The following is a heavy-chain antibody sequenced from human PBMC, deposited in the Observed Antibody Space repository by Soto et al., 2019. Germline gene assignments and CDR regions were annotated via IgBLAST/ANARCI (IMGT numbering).Heavy chain of an antibody. CDR3: ARAPYYGGNSGSFDY. V-gene: IGHV4-4*02. Sequence: SETLSLTCAVSCGSISSSNWWSWVRQPPGKGLEWIGEIYHSGSTNYNPSLKSRVTISVDKSKNQFSLKLSSVTAADTAVYYCARAPYYGGNSGSFDYWGQGTLVTVSS. CDR1: CGSISSSNW. J-gene: IGHJ4*02. CDR2: IYHSGST. D-gene: IGHD4-17*01.